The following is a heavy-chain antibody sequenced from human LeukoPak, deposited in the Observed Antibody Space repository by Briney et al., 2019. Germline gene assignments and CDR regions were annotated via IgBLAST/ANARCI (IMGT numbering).Heavy chain of an antibody. D-gene: IGHD3-9*01. Sequence: SETLSLTCTVSGYSISNGYYWGWIRQPPGKGLEWVGSIYHRGSTYYNPSLRSRVTISLDRSKNQFSLKLSSVTAADTAVYYCARRPILTGYYMDVWGKGTTVTISS. CDR1: GYSISNGYY. V-gene: IGHV4-38-2*02. J-gene: IGHJ6*03. CDR2: IYHRGST. CDR3: ARRPILTGYYMDV.